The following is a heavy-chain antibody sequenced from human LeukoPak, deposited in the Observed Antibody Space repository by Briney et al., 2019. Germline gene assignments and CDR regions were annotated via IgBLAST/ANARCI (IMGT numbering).Heavy chain of an antibody. D-gene: IGHD1-26*01. CDR3: ARGQGWERLRYMDA. Sequence: ASVTVSCKASGYTFTSYDINWVRQATGQGREGMGWMNPISGSTGYAQKFEGRVTITRHTYINTAYMELSSLRSVDTAVYYCARGQGWERLRYMDAWGKGTTVTVSS. CDR2: MNPISGST. V-gene: IGHV1-8*01. CDR1: GYTFTSYD. J-gene: IGHJ6*03.